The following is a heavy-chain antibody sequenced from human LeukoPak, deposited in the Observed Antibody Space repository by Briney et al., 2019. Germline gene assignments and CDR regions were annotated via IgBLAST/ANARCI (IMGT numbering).Heavy chain of an antibody. CDR3: AREALYDFWSGYYMVDY. J-gene: IGHJ4*02. CDR2: INHSGST. Sequence: PSETLSLTCTVSGGSISSSSYYWGWIRQPPGKGLEWIGEINHSGSTNYNPSLKSRVTISVDTSKNQFSLKLSSVTAADTAVYYCAREALYDFWSGYYMVDYWGQGTLVTVSS. D-gene: IGHD3-3*01. V-gene: IGHV4-39*07. CDR1: GGSISSSSYY.